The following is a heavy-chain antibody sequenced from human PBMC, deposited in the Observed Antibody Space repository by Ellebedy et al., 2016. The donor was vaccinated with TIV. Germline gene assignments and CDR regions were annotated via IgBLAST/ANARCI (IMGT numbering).Heavy chain of an antibody. Sequence: MPSETLSLTCTVSGGSISSSSYYWGWIRQPPGKGLDWIGSIYYSGSTYYDPSLKSRVTISVDTSQNQFSLKLSSVTAADTAVYYCARHVVAAASPMTYDAFDIWGQGTMVTVSS. V-gene: IGHV4-39*01. CDR1: GGSISSSSYY. J-gene: IGHJ3*02. CDR2: IYYSGST. CDR3: ARHVVAAASPMTYDAFDI. D-gene: IGHD6-13*01.